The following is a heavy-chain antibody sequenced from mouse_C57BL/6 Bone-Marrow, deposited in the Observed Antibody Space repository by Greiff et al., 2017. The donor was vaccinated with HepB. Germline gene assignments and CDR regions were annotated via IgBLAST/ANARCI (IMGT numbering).Heavy chain of an antibody. CDR2: IWSGGST. V-gene: IGHV2-2*01. CDR1: GFSLTSYG. Sequence: QVQLQQSGPGLVQPSQSLSITCTVSGFSLTSYGVHWVRQSPGKGLEWLGVIWSGGSTDYNAAFISRLSISKDNSKSQVFFKMNSLQADDTAIYYCASLREGYAMDYWGQGTSVTVSS. CDR3: ASLREGYAMDY. J-gene: IGHJ4*01.